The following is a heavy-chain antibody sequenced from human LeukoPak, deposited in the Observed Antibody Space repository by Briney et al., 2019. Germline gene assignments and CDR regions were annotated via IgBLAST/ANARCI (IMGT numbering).Heavy chain of an antibody. CDR3: ARAVPDTGYSSGWSPRGLDWFDP. CDR2: INHSGST. D-gene: IGHD6-19*01. J-gene: IGHJ5*02. CDR1: GGSFSGYY. V-gene: IGHV4-34*01. Sequence: SETLSLTCAVYGGSFSGYYWSWIRQPPGKGLEWIGEINHSGSTNYNPSLKSRVTISVDTSKNQFSLKLSSVTAADTAVYYCARAVPDTGYSSGWSPRGLDWFDPWGQGTLVTVSS.